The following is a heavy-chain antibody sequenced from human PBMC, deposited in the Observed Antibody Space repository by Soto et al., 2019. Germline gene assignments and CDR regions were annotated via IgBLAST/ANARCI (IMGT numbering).Heavy chain of an antibody. CDR3: AREGYVFDY. V-gene: IGHV3-30-3*01. CDR2: ISYDGSNK. J-gene: IGHJ4*02. Sequence: GGSLRLSCAASGFTFSSYAMHWVRQAPGKGLEWVAVISYDGSNKYYADSVKGRFTISRDNSKNTLYLQMNSLRAEDTAVYYCAREGYVFDYWGQGTLVTVSS. D-gene: IGHD3-16*01. CDR1: GFTFSSYA.